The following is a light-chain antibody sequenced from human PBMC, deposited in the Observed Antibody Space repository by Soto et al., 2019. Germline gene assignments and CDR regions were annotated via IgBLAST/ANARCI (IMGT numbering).Light chain of an antibody. V-gene: IGKV3-15*01. Sequence: EIVMTQSPATLSVSPGERATLSCRASQSVSSNLAWYQQKPGQAPRLLIYCASARATGIPARFSGSGSGTEFTLAIRGLQAEDFAVYYCQHRWTFGQGTKVEIK. CDR2: CAS. CDR3: QHRWT. J-gene: IGKJ1*01. CDR1: QSVSSN.